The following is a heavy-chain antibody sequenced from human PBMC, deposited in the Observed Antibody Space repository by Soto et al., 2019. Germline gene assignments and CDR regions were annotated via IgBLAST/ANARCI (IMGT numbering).Heavy chain of an antibody. CDR3: ASRFGELLLVFDF. CDR1: GFTFISHA. J-gene: IGHJ4*02. V-gene: IGHV3-23*01. D-gene: IGHD3-10*01. Sequence: EVQLLEYGGALVQPGGSLRLSCAACGFTFISHAMSCARQAPGKGLVWVSAISGSGDRTYYADSVKSRFTISRDNYKNTVYLQMDSLRADDTAVYYCASRFGELLLVFDFWGQGTLVSVSS. CDR2: ISGSGDRT.